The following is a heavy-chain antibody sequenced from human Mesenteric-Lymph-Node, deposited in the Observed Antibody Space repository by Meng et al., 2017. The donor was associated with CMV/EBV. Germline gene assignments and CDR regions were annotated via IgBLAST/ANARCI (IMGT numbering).Heavy chain of an antibody. J-gene: IGHJ4*02. Sequence: CTGCRLTCCGAWMAWVRQGPGEGLEWVVRIRRKTNGRTTDYPAPVQGRFTISRDDSRNTLYLQMNSLKTEDTAVYYCTTGGNGYTYWGPGTLVTVSS. V-gene: IGHV3-15*01. CDR1: RLTCCGAW. CDR3: TTGGNGYTY. CDR2: IRRKTNGRTT. D-gene: IGHD6-13*01.